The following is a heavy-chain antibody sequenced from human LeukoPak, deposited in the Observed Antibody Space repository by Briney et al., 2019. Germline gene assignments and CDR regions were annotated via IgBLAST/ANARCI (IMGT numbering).Heavy chain of an antibody. CDR2: INPNSGVT. CDR1: GYTFTGYY. J-gene: IGHJ4*02. CDR3: ARDLLLDS. Sequence: ASVKVSCKASGYTFTGYYMHWVRQAPEQGLEWMGWINPNSGVTNYAQNFQGRVTMTRDTSISTAFMELTSLRPDDTAVYYCARDLLLDSWGQGTLVTVSS. V-gene: IGHV1-2*02. D-gene: IGHD5-18*01.